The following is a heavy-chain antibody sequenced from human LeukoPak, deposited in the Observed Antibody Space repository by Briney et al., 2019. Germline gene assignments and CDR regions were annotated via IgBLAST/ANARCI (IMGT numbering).Heavy chain of an antibody. V-gene: IGHV1-46*01. Sequence: ASVNVSCKASGGTFSSYAISWVRQAPGQGLEWMGIINPSGGSTSYAQKFQGRVTMTRDTSTSTVYMELSSLRSEDTAVYYCARDGTIDYWGQGTLVTVSS. D-gene: IGHD1-26*01. CDR3: ARDGTIDY. CDR1: GGTFSSYA. J-gene: IGHJ4*02. CDR2: INPSGGST.